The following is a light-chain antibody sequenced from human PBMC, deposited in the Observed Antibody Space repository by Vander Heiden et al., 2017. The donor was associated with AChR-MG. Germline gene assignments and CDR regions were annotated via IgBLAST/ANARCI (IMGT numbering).Light chain of an antibody. Sequence: IVFTQSPATLSLSPGERATLSCRASQSLSSYLAWYQQKPGQAPRLLIYDASNRATGIPARFSGSGSGTDFTLTISILGPEDVAVYYCQQRKKWPPPSTFGQGTRLEIK. CDR3: QQRKKWPPPST. CDR2: DAS. V-gene: IGKV3-11*01. J-gene: IGKJ5*01. CDR1: QSLSSY.